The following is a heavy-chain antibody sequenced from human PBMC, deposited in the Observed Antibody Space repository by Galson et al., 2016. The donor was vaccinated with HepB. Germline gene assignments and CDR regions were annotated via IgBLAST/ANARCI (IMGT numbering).Heavy chain of an antibody. CDR3: AKGRWDFDS. J-gene: IGHJ4*02. V-gene: IGHV3-30*18. CDR2: ISHDGKSA. CDR1: GFTFSTYG. D-gene: IGHD5-24*01. Sequence: SLRLSCAASGFTFSTYGMHWVRQAPGKGLEWVALISHDGKSAYYADSVKGRVTISRDNSKNTLYLQMHSLRGEDTAVYYCAKGRWDFDSWGQGTLVTVSS.